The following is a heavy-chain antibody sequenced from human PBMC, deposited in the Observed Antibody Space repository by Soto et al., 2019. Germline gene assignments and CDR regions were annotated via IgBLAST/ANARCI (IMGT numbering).Heavy chain of an antibody. J-gene: IGHJ4*02. CDR2: ISYDGSNK. D-gene: IGHD3-22*01. Sequence: QVQLVASGGGVVQPGRSLRLSCAASGFTFSSYGMHWVRQAPGKGLEWVAGISYDGSNKYYADSVKGRFTISRDNSKNTLCLQMNSLRSEDTTVYYCAKDRARRITMIVVALISVGYWGQGTLVTVSS. V-gene: IGHV3-30*18. CDR1: GFTFSSYG. CDR3: AKDRARRITMIVVALISVGY.